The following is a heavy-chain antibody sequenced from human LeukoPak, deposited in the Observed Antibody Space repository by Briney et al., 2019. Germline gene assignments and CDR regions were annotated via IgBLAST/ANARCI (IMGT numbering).Heavy chain of an antibody. J-gene: IGHJ4*02. CDR3: ARTTVRYSSSWYEDY. V-gene: IGHV1-18*01. CDR2: ISAYNGNT. D-gene: IGHD6-13*01. Sequence: ASVKVSCKASGYTFTSYGISWVRQAPGQGLEWMGWISAYNGNTNYAQKLQGRVTMTTDTSTSTAYMELRSLRSDDTAVYYCARTTVRYSSSWYEDYWGQGTLVTVSS. CDR1: GYTFTSYG.